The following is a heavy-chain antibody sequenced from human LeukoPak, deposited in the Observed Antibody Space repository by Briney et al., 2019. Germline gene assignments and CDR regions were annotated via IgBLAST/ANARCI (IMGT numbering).Heavy chain of an antibody. Sequence: GGSLRLSCAASGYTFSSYWMSWVRQAPGKGLEWVANIKQDGSEKYYVDSVKGRFTISRDNAKNSLYLQMNSLRAEDTAVYYCARDLTYYDFWSRYYTGAYYYYMDVWGKGTTVTVSS. CDR3: ARDLTYYDFWSRYYTGAYYYYMDV. CDR1: GYTFSSYW. D-gene: IGHD3-3*01. CDR2: IKQDGSEK. J-gene: IGHJ6*03. V-gene: IGHV3-7*01.